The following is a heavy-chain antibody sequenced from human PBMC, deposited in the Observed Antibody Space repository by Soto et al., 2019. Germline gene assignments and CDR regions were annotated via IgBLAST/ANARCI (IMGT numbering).Heavy chain of an antibody. CDR1: GFTFSNAW. D-gene: IGHD3-22*01. CDR2: IKSKTDGGTT. V-gene: IGHV3-15*07. CDR3: TTDQIRIVGFYDSSVTGAFDI. J-gene: IGHJ3*02. Sequence: GGSLRLSCAASGFTFSNAWMNWVRQAPGKGLEWVGRIKSKTDGGTTDYAAPVKGRFTISRDDSKNTLYLQMNSLKTEDTAVYYCTTDQIRIVGFYDSSVTGAFDIWGQGTMVTVSS.